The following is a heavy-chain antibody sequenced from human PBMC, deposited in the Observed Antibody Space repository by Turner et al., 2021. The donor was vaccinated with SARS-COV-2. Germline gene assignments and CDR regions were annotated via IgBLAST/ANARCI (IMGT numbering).Heavy chain of an antibody. Sequence: QLHLQESGPGLVKPSETLSLTCTVAGGSISSCSYDWGWIRQPSGKGLEWMGRIYYSRSTDYNPSLTSRVTISVDTSKNQFSLKLSSVTAADTAVYYCAGEEVVFRASHTLYYYGMDVWGQGTTVTVS. D-gene: IGHD3-22*01. CDR3: AGEEVVFRASHTLYYYGMDV. CDR2: IYYSRST. V-gene: IGHV4-39*01. CDR1: GGSISSCSYD. J-gene: IGHJ6*02.